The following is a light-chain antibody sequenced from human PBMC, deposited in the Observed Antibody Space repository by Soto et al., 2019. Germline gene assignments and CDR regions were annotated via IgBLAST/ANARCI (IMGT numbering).Light chain of an antibody. CDR2: EGS. CDR3: CSYAGGSTLYV. V-gene: IGLV2-23*01. CDR1: SSDVGRYKL. Sequence: QSALTQPASVSGSLGQSITISCTGTSSDVGRYKLVSWYQQLPGKAPKFIIYEGSKRPSGVSNRFSGSKSGNTASLTISGLQAEDEADYYCCSYAGGSTLYVFGTGTKVTVL. J-gene: IGLJ1*01.